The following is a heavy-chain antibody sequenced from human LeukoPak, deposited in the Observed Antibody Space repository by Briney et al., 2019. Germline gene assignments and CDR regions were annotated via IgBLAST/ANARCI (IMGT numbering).Heavy chain of an antibody. CDR1: GFTFSSYS. Sequence: GSLRLSCAASGFTFSSYSMNWVRQAPGKGLEWVSSISSSSSYIYYADSVKGRFTISRDNAKNSLYLQMDSLRAEDTAVYYCARDWGDYYFDYWGQGTLVTVSS. J-gene: IGHJ4*02. CDR2: ISSSSSYI. CDR3: ARDWGDYYFDY. V-gene: IGHV3-21*01. D-gene: IGHD3-16*01.